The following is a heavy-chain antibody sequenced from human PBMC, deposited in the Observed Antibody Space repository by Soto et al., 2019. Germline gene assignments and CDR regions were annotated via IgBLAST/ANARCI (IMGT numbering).Heavy chain of an antibody. J-gene: IGHJ6*02. CDR1: GGTFGSYA. V-gene: IGHV1-69*01. Sequence: QVQLVQSGAEVKKPGSSVKVSCKASGGTFGSYAISWVRRAPGQGLEWMGGIIPIPGTANYAQKFQGRVTIAADESTSIAYMELSSLRSEDTAVYYCARSQGSSTSLEIYYYYYYGMDVWGQGTTVTVSS. D-gene: IGHD2-2*01. CDR3: ARSQGSSTSLEIYYYYYYGMDV. CDR2: IIPIPGTA.